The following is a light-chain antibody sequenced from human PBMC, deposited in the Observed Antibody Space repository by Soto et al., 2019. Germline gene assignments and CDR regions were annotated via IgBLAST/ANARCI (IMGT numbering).Light chain of an antibody. CDR2: DNH. CDR3: ATWDGSLSVVV. J-gene: IGLJ3*02. CDR1: SSNVGDNF. V-gene: IGLV1-51*01. Sequence: QSVLTQPPSVSAAPGQRVTISCSGNSSNVGDNFVSWYQQPPEAAPKLLSYDNHKRPSGIPDRFSGSKSGTSATLGITGLQTGDESDYYCATWDGSLSVVVFGGGTKLTVL.